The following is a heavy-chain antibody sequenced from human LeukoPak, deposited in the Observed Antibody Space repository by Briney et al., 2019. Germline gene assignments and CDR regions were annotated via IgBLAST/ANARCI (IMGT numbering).Heavy chain of an antibody. CDR3: ARESLPAARQYNMDV. Sequence: PGGSLRLSCAGSGFTFSSYAMHWVRQAPGKGLEWVAVISYDGSNKYYADSVKGRFTISRDNSKNTLYLQMNSLRVEDTAVYYCARESLPAARQYNMDVWGKGTTVTVS. CDR2: ISYDGSNK. CDR1: GFTFSSYA. J-gene: IGHJ6*03. V-gene: IGHV3-30-3*01. D-gene: IGHD1-26*01.